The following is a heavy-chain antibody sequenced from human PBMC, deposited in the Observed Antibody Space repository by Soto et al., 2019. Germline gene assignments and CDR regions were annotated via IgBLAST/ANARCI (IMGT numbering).Heavy chain of an antibody. CDR3: ARLSYGSVALDP. D-gene: IGHD6-19*01. CDR1: GYSFTSYW. CDR2: IDPIDSYT. J-gene: IGHJ5*02. V-gene: IGHV5-10-1*01. Sequence: GESLKISCKGSGYSFTSYWISWVRQMPGKGLEWMGRIDPIDSYTNYSPSFQGHFTISADKSISTAYLQWSSLKASDTAMYYCARLSYGSVALDPWGQGTLVTVSS.